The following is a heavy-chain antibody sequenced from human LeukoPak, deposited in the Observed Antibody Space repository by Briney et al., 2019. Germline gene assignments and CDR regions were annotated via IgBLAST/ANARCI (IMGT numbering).Heavy chain of an antibody. CDR1: GFTFSTYS. Sequence: PGGSLRLSCGASGFTFSTYSMSSVRQAPGKGLEWVSVIRSNGADTYYADSVKGRFTISRDNSKNTLYLQMNSLRAEDTAVYYCAKECHCTISTCDFCGYMDVWGKGTTVTVSS. D-gene: IGHD2-8*01. J-gene: IGHJ6*03. CDR2: IRSNGADT. V-gene: IGHV3-23*01. CDR3: AKECHCTISTCDFCGYMDV.